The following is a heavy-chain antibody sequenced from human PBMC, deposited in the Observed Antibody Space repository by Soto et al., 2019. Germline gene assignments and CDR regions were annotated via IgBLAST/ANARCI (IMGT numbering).Heavy chain of an antibody. CDR2: ISYDGSNK. CDR3: AGSIAAAGTNYFYYGMDV. V-gene: IGHV3-30*03. Sequence: QVQLVESGGGVVQPGRSLRLSCAASGFTFSSYGMHWVRQAPGKGLEWVAVISYDGSNKYYVDSVKGRFTISRDNSKNTLYLQMNSLRAEDTAVYHCAGSIAAAGTNYFYYGMDVWGQGTTVTVSS. D-gene: IGHD6-13*01. J-gene: IGHJ6*02. CDR1: GFTFSSYG.